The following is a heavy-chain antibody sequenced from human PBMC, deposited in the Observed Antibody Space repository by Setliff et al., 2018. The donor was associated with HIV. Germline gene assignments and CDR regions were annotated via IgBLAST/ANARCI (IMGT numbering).Heavy chain of an antibody. CDR2: ISGGST. CDR1: ELTFSNYA. Sequence: GGSLRLSCAASELTFSNYAMSWVRQAPGKGLEWVSSISGGSTYYADSRKGRFTISRDNSKNTLYLQMNSLRAEDTAVYYCAKDRYYDSSGSPFDYWGQGTLVTVSS. D-gene: IGHD3-22*01. J-gene: IGHJ4*02. V-gene: IGHV3-23*01. CDR3: AKDRYYDSSGSPFDY.